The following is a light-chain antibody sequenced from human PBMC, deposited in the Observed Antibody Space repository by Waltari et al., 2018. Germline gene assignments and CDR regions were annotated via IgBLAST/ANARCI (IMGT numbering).Light chain of an antibody. CDR2: GNN. Sequence: QSVLTQPPSASGTPGQRVPIPCSGSSFNIGSHSAHWYQQLPGTAPKLLMYGNNPRPSGVPDRFSGSKSGTSASLAISGLRSEDEAIYYCATWDDSLGGLWVFGGGTKVTVL. CDR3: ATWDDSLGGLWV. V-gene: IGLV1-47*01. CDR1: SFNIGSHS. J-gene: IGLJ3*02.